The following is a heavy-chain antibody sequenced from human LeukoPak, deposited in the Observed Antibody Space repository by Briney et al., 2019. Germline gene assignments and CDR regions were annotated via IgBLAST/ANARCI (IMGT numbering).Heavy chain of an antibody. CDR2: ISGSGGST. V-gene: IGHV3-23*01. CDR1: GFTFSSYA. Sequence: PGGSLRLSCAASGFTFSSYAMSWVRQAPGKGLEWVSAISGSGGSTYYADSVKGRFTISRDNSKNTLYLQMNSLRAEDTAVYYCAKSAGATPFYYYYYYMDVWGKGTTVTVSS. J-gene: IGHJ6*03. D-gene: IGHD2-15*01. CDR3: AKSAGATPFYYYYYYMDV.